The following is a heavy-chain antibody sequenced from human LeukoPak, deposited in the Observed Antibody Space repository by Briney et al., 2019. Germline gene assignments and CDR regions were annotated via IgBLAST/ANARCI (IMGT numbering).Heavy chain of an antibody. CDR1: GGSISSYY. V-gene: IGHV4-39*07. CDR2: IYYSGST. Sequence: SETLSLTCTVSGGSISSYYWGWIRQPPGKGLEWIGSIYYSGSTYYNPSLKSRVTISVDTSKNQFSLKLSSVTAADTAVYYCARDRSQGWFDPWGQGTLVTVSS. J-gene: IGHJ5*02. CDR3: ARDRSQGWFDP.